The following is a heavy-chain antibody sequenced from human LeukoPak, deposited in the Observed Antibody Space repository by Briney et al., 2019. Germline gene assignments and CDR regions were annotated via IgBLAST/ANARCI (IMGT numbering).Heavy chain of an antibody. CDR1: GFXVSRNY. V-gene: IGHV3-53*01. CDR2: SYSGGDT. Sequence: GGSLRLSCAASGFXVSRNYMSWVRQAPGKGLEWVSVSYSGGDTYYPDSVKGRFTVSRDNPKNTVYLQMNSLRAEDTAVYFCARSPVLDRNDWSFADWGQGTLVTVSS. CDR3: ARSPVLDRNDWSFAD. J-gene: IGHJ4*02. D-gene: IGHD1-1*01.